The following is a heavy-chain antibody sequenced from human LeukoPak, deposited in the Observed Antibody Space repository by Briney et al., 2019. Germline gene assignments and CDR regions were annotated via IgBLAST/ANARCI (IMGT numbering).Heavy chain of an antibody. V-gene: IGHV4-61*08. J-gene: IGHJ5*02. CDR1: GGSISSGGYY. CDR3: ARVTYDSSGYFRWFDP. Sequence: SQTLSLTCTVSGGSISSGGYYWSWIRQPPGKGLEWIGYIYYSGSTNYNPSLKSRVTISVDTSENQFSLKLSSVTAADTAVYYCARVTYDSSGYFRWFDPWGQGTLVTVSS. D-gene: IGHD3-22*01. CDR2: IYYSGST.